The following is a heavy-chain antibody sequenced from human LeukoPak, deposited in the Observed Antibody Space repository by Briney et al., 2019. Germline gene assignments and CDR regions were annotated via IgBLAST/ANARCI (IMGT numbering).Heavy chain of an antibody. Sequence: PGGSLRLSCVASGFTFSSYSMNWVRQAPGKGLEWVSSISRSSSYIYYADSVKGRFTISRDNAKNSLYLQMNSLRAEDTAVYYCARGVDRRYDSSGYYYNWFDPWGQGTLVTVSS. CDR2: ISRSSSYI. CDR1: GFTFSSYS. V-gene: IGHV3-21*01. CDR3: ARGVDRRYDSSGYYYNWFDP. D-gene: IGHD3-22*01. J-gene: IGHJ5*02.